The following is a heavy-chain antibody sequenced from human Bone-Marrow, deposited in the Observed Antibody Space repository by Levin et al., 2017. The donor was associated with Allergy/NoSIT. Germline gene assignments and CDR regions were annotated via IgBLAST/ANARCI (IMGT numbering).Heavy chain of an antibody. V-gene: IGHV3-48*03. D-gene: IGHD2-21*02. CDR2: MSPSGTSV. Sequence: GESLKISCAAFGFSFSSYEMNWVRQAPGKRLEWISFMSPSGTSVYADSVKGRFTISRDNAKNSLYLQMNSLRVEDTALYYCARWYCGGDCYPYNYYGMDVWGQGTTVTVSS. CDR1: GFSFSSYE. CDR3: ARWYCGGDCYPYNYYGMDV. J-gene: IGHJ6*02.